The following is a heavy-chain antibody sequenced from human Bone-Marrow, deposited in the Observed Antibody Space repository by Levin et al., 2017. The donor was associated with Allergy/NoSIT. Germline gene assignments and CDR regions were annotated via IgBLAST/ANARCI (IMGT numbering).Heavy chain of an antibody. Sequence: SGPTLVKPTETLTLTCSFSGFSLNTDGEGVGWIRQPPGKALEWLAHIYWDDDKRHSPALKDRVTITKDTSRAHVVLTMTYMAPVDTGTYYCVHISGSWTSLFQHWGQGSLVTVSS. D-gene: IGHD6-13*01. CDR1: GFSLNTDGEG. CDR2: IYWDDDK. V-gene: IGHV2-5*02. J-gene: IGHJ1*01. CDR3: VHISGSWTSLFQH.